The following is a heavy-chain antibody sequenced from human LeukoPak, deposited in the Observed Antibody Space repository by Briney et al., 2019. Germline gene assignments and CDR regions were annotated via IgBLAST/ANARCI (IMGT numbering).Heavy chain of an antibody. V-gene: IGHV4-34*01. CDR3: ARGRGSSGMPDY. Sequence: PETLSLTCVVKGGPFSGYYWSWIRQPPGKGLEWIGELNHSGSTNYNPSLKSLVTISVGTSKNQFSVKLSSVTAADTAVYYCARGRGSSGMPDYWGQGTLVTVSS. J-gene: IGHJ4*02. CDR2: LNHSGST. D-gene: IGHD6-19*01. CDR1: GGPFSGYY.